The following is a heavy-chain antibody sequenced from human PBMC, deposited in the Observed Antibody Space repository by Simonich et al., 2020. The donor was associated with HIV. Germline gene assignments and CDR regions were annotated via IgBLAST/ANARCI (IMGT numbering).Heavy chain of an antibody. CDR3: ARLGTAPDYYYGMDV. V-gene: IGHV1-3*01. CDR2: INAGNGNT. Sequence: QVQLVQSGAEVKKPGASVKGSCKASGYTFTSYAMHWVRQAPGQRLEWMVWINAGNGNTKYSQKCQDRVTITKDTAASTRYMELSSLRSEDTAVYYCARLGTAPDYYYGMDVWGQGTTVTVSS. CDR1: GYTFTSYA. J-gene: IGHJ6*02. D-gene: IGHD1-1*01.